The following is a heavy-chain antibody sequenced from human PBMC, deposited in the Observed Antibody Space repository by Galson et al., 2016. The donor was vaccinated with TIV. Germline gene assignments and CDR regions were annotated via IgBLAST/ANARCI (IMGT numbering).Heavy chain of an antibody. V-gene: IGHV3-30*04. J-gene: IGHJ5*02. CDR1: GFAFRSSA. CDR2: ISYDGNYK. D-gene: IGHD3-22*01. CDR3: ARGDSFSWPWWFDP. Sequence: SLRLSCAASGFAFRSSAMYWVRQAPGKGLQCVAIISYDGNYKYYADSVKGRFTISRDNSKNTLYLQMKSLGPADTADYYCARGDSFSWPWWFDPWGQGIPVSVSS.